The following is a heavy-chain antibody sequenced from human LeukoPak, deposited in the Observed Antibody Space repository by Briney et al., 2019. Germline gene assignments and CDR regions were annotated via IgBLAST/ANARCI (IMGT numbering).Heavy chain of an antibody. CDR3: ARGGQPDNWFHP. CDR2: IYTTGST. J-gene: IGHJ5*02. Sequence: SETLSLTCTVPGDSISYGSSYWSWIRQPAGKGLEWIGRIYTTGSTNYNPSPKSRVTMSVDTSNNQFSLRLTSVIAADTAVYFCARGGQPDNWFHPWGQGILVTVSS. V-gene: IGHV4-61*02. CDR1: GDSISYGSSY. D-gene: IGHD1-26*01.